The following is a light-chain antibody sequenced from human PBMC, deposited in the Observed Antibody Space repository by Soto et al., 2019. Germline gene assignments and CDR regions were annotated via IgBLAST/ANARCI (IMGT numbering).Light chain of an antibody. J-gene: IGKJ4*01. V-gene: IGKV3-15*01. Sequence: EIVMTQSPATLSVSPGERATLSCRASQSVSSNLAWYQQKPGQAPRALIYGASTRATGIPARFSGSESGTEFTLTISSLQSEDFAVYYCQQYNNWPPLTFGGGTKVEIK. CDR1: QSVSSN. CDR2: GAS. CDR3: QQYNNWPPLT.